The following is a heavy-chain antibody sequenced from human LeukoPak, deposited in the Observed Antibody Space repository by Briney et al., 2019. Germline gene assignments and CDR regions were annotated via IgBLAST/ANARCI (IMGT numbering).Heavy chain of an antibody. Sequence: GGSLRLSCAASGFTFSSYSMNWVRQAPGKGLEWVSSISSSSSYIYYADSVKGRFTISRDNAKNSLYLQMNSLRAEDTAVYYCARESSSGWYKLFDYWGQGTLVTVSS. J-gene: IGHJ4*02. D-gene: IGHD6-19*01. CDR1: GFTFSSYS. V-gene: IGHV3-21*04. CDR2: ISSSSSYI. CDR3: ARESSSGWYKLFDY.